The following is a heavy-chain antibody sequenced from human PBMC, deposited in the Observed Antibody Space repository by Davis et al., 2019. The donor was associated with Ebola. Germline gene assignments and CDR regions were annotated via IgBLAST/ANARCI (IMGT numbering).Heavy chain of an antibody. V-gene: IGHV4-34*01. CDR3: ARGRPYSYGYSRFDY. D-gene: IGHD5-18*01. Sequence: SETLFLTCAVYGGSFSGYYWSWIRQPPGKGLEWIGEINHSGSTNYNPSLKSRVTISVDTSKNQFSLKLSSVTAADTAVYYCARGRPYSYGYSRFDYWGQGTLVTVSS. CDR2: INHSGST. CDR1: GGSFSGYY. J-gene: IGHJ4*02.